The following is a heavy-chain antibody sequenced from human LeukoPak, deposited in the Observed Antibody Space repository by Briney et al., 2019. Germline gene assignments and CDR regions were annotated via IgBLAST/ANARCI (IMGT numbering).Heavy chain of an antibody. J-gene: IGHJ6*03. CDR3: AKALDGYSYYYYYMDV. Sequence: GGSLRLSCAASGFTFSSYGMHWVRQAPGEGLEWVTFIQYNGSNKYYADSVKGRFTISRDNSKNTLYLQMNSLRAEDTAVYYCAKALDGYSYYYYYMDVWGKGTTVTVSS. V-gene: IGHV3-30*02. CDR1: GFTFSSYG. D-gene: IGHD4-17*01. CDR2: IQYNGSNK.